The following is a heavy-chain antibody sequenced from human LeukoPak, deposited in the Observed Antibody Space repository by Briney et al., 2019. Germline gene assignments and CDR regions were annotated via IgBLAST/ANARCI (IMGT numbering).Heavy chain of an antibody. Sequence: GASVKVSCKASGYTFTSYGISWVRQAPGQGLEWMGWISAYNGNTNYAQKLQGRVTMTTDTSTSTAYMELSSLRSEDTAVYYCARGPFPGGGYVFWFDPWGQGTLVTVSS. CDR1: GYTFTSYG. D-gene: IGHD5-12*01. CDR2: ISAYNGNT. V-gene: IGHV1-18*01. CDR3: ARGPFPGGGYVFWFDP. J-gene: IGHJ5*02.